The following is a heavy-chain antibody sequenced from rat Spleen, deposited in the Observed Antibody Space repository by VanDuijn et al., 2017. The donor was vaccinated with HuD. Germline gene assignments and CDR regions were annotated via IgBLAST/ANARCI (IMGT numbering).Heavy chain of an antibody. CDR2: ISTSGGST. D-gene: IGHD1-2*01. J-gene: IGHJ1*01. CDR3: ASPSNYYWYFDF. V-gene: IGHV5S13*01. Sequence: EVQLVESGGGLVQPGRSLKLSCAASGFTFSNYDMAWVRQAPTKGLEWVASISTSGGSTYYRDSVKGRFTISRDNAKNTQYLQMDSLRSEDTATYYCASPSNYYWYFDFWGPGTMVTVSS. CDR1: GFTFSNYD.